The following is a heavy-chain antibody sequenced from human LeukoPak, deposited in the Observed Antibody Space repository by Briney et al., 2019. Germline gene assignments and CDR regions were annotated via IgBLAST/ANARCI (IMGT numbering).Heavy chain of an antibody. CDR2: MNPNSGGT. J-gene: IGHJ6*03. CDR3: ARGGRQWLVNYYYYYYMDV. CDR1: GYIFSDYY. V-gene: IGHV1-2*02. Sequence: GASVKVSCKASGYIFSDYYLHWVRQAPGQGLEWMGWMNPNSGGTNYAQKFQGRITMTGDTSTAYLELSRLRSDDTAVYYCARGGRQWLVNYYYYYYMDVWGKGTTVTVSS. D-gene: IGHD6-19*01.